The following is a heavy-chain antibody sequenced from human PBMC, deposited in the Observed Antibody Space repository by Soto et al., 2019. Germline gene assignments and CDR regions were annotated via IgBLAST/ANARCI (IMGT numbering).Heavy chain of an antibody. J-gene: IGHJ4*02. CDR2: IIPILGIA. Sequence: GASVKVSCKASAGTFSSYTISWVRQAPGQGLEWMGRIIPILGIANYAQKFQGRVTITADKSTSTAYMELSSLRSEDTAVYYCATLSSFGTPEYYFDYWGQGTLVTVSS. D-gene: IGHD3-10*01. CDR1: AGTFSSYT. V-gene: IGHV1-69*02. CDR3: ATLSSFGTPEYYFDY.